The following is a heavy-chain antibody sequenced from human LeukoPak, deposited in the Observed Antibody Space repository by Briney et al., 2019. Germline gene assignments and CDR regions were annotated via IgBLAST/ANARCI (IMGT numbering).Heavy chain of an antibody. V-gene: IGHV3-53*01. CDR1: GFNVNSNY. J-gene: IGHJ4*02. Sequence: GGSLRLSCAASGFNVNSNYMSWVRQAPGKGLEWVSVIYSGVGTFYAGSVKGRFTISRDNSKNTLYLQMNSLRAEDTAVYCCAKDSSGPAYWGQGTLVTVSS. D-gene: IGHD6-19*01. CDR2: IYSGVGT. CDR3: AKDSSGPAY.